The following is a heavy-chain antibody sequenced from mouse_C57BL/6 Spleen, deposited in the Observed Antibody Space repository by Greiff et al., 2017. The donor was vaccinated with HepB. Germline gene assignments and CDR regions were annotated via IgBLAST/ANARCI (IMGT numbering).Heavy chain of an antibody. Sequence: EVMLVESGPELVKPGASVKMSCKASGYTFTDYNMHWVKQSHGKSLEWIGYINPNNGGTSYNQKFKGKATLTVNKSSSTAYMELRSLTSEDSAVYYCARGRRGAMDYWRQGTSVTVSS. CDR2: INPNNGGT. V-gene: IGHV1-22*01. CDR1: GYTFTDYN. J-gene: IGHJ4*01. CDR3: ARGRRGAMDY.